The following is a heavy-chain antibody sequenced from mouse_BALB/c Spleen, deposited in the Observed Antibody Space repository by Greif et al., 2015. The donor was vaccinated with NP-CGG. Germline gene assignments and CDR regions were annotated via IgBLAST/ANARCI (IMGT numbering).Heavy chain of an antibody. V-gene: IGHV14-3*02. CDR2: IDPANGNT. D-gene: IGHD4-1*01. CDR3: APGTAMDY. CDR1: GFNIKDTY. J-gene: IGHJ4*01. Sequence: VQLKESGAELVKPGASVKLSCTASGFNIKDTYMHWVKQRPEQGLEWIGRIDPANGNTKYDPKFQGKATITADTSSNTAYLQLSSLTSEDTAVYYCAPGTAMDYWGQGTSVTVSS.